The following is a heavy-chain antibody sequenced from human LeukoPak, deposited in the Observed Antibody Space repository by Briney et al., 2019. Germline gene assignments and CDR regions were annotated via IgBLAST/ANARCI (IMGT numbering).Heavy chain of an antibody. V-gene: IGHV3-23*01. CDR2: ISGSGGNT. Sequence: GGSLRLSCAASRFTFSNYPMTWVRQAPGKGLEWVSAISGSGGNTYYADSVKGRFTISRDNSKNTLYLQMNSLRVDDTAVYYCAKEKTAAAAVGTVGFDPWGQGTLVTVSS. J-gene: IGHJ5*02. CDR1: RFTFSNYP. CDR3: AKEKTAAAAVGTVGFDP. D-gene: IGHD6-13*01.